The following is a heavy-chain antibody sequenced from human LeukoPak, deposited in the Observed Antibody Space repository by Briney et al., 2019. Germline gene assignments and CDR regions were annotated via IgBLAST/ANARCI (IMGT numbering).Heavy chain of an antibody. CDR2: ISSSSSTI. CDR3: ARVHGMDV. Sequence: GGSLRLSCAASGFTFSSYSMNWVRQAPGKGLEWVSSISSSSSTIYYADSVKGRFTISRDNAKNSLCLQMNSLRDEETAVYYCARVHGMDVWGQGTTVTVSS. CDR1: GFTFSSYS. J-gene: IGHJ6*02. V-gene: IGHV3-48*02.